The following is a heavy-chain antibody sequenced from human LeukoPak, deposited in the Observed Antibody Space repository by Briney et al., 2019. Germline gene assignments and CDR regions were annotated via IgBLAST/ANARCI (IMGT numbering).Heavy chain of an antibody. V-gene: IGHV4-61*02. CDR1: GGSISRGSYY. CDR2: IYTSGST. CDR3: ASRSGGNLRSFDY. J-gene: IGHJ4*02. Sequence: SETLSLTRTVSGGSISRGSYYWCWIRQSAGKGLEWIGRIYTSGSTNYNPSLKSRVTISVDTSKNQLYLKLSSVTAADTAVYYCASRSGGNLRSFDYWGQGTLVTVSS. D-gene: IGHD2-15*01.